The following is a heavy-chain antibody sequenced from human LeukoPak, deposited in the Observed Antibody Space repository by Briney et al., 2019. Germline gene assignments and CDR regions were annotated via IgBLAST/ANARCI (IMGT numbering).Heavy chain of an antibody. J-gene: IGHJ4*02. CDR2: IKQDESEK. CDR3: AKAGRRDSVFDY. Sequence: QPGGSLRLSCAASGFTFSSYWMSWVRQAPGKGLEWVANIKQDESEKHYVDSVKGRFTLSRDNAKNSLYLQMNILRADDTAVYYCAKAGRRDSVFDYWGQGSLVTVSS. CDR1: GFTFSSYW. D-gene: IGHD3-10*01. V-gene: IGHV3-7*04.